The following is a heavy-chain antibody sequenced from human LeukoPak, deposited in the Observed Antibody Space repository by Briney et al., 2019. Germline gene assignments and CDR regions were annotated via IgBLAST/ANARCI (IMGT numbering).Heavy chain of an antibody. D-gene: IGHD3/OR15-3a*01. V-gene: IGHV3-30*18. CDR3: AKEDLAGFSFGY. CDR1: GFTFTNYG. J-gene: IGHJ4*02. CDR2: ISYDGSNK. Sequence: GGSLRLSCAASGFTFTNYGMHWVRQAPGKGLEWVAVISYDGSNKYYADSVKGRFTISRDNSTNTLYLQMNSLRAEDTAVYYCAKEDLAGFSFGYWGQGTLLTVSS.